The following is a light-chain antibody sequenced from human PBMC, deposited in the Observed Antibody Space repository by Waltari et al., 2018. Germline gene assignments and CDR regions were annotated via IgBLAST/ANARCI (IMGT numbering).Light chain of an antibody. CDR1: QSLLKSSNNKYY. V-gene: IGKV4-1*01. Sequence: DIVMTQSPDSLAVSLGERATINCKSSQSLLKSSNNKYYLAWYRQKPRQPPKLLIYWAFTREPGVPDRFSGSGSGTDFTLTISSLQAEDVAVYYCQQCYATPFTFGPGTKVDIK. CDR2: WAF. J-gene: IGKJ3*01. CDR3: QQCYATPFT.